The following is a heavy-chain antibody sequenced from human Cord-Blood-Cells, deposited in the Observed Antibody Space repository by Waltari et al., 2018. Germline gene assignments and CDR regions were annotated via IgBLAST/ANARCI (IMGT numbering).Heavy chain of an antibody. V-gene: IGHV1-58*01. CDR1: GFTFTSSA. CDR2: LVVGSGNT. Sequence: QMQLVQSGPEVKKPGTSVKVSCKAYGFTFTSSAVQWVRQTRGQRLEWIGWLVVGSGNTNYAQKFQERVTITRGMATSTAYMALSSLRSEDTAVYYRAAASSRTFPNIAAAGYWGHGTLVTVSS. CDR3: AAASSRTFPNIAAAGY. D-gene: IGHD6-13*01. J-gene: IGHJ4*01.